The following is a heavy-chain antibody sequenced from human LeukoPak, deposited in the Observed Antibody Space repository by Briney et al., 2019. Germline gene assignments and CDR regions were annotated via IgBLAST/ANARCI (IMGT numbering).Heavy chain of an antibody. CDR1: RFTFSSYS. V-gene: IGHV3-21*03. J-gene: IGHJ6*03. D-gene: IGHD3-10*01. CDR3: TTDIGLLWFGEPHMDV. Sequence: GGSLRLSCAASRFTFSSYSMNWVRQAPGKGLEWVSSISSSSSYIYYADSVKGRFTISRDNAKNSLYLQMNSLKTEDTAVYYCTTDIGLLWFGEPHMDVWGKGTTVTVSS. CDR2: ISSSSSYI.